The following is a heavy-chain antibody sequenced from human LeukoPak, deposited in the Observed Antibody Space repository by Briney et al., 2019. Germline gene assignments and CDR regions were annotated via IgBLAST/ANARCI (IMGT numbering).Heavy chain of an antibody. J-gene: IGHJ4*02. CDR3: ARGRDTPDY. CDR1: GGSFSGYY. Sequence: SETLSLTCAVYGGSFSGYYRSWIRQPPGKGLEWIGEINHSGSTNYNPSLKSRVTISVDTSKNQFSLKLSSVTAADTAVYYCARGRDTPDYWGQGTLVTVSS. CDR2: INHSGST. V-gene: IGHV4-34*01.